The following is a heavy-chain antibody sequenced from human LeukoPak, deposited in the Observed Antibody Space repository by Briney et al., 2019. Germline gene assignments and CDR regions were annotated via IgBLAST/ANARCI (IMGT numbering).Heavy chain of an antibody. Sequence: GGSLRLSCAAPGFTFDDYAMHWVRQAPGKGLEWVSGISWNSGSIGYADSVKGRFTISRDNAKNSLYLQMNSLRAEDTAVYYCARDFLGSLFYYYGMDVWGQGTTVTVSS. J-gene: IGHJ6*02. D-gene: IGHD2/OR15-2a*01. CDR1: GFTFDDYA. CDR3: ARDFLGSLFYYYGMDV. V-gene: IGHV3-9*01. CDR2: ISWNSGSI.